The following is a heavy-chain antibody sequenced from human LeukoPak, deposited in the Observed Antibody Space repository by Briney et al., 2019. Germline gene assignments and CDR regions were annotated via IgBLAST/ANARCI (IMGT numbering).Heavy chain of an antibody. CDR2: IIPILGIA. Sequence: SVKVSCKASGGTFSSYAISWVRQAPGQGLEWMGRIIPILGIANYAQKFQGRVTITADKSTSTAYMELSSLRSEDTAVYYCARGRDIVVVPAANHAFDIWGQGTMVTVSS. CDR1: GGTFSSYA. D-gene: IGHD2-2*01. V-gene: IGHV1-69*04. CDR3: ARGRDIVVVPAANHAFDI. J-gene: IGHJ3*02.